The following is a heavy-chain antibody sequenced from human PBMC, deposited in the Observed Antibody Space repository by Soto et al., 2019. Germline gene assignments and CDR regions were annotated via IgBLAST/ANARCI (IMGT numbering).Heavy chain of an antibody. Sequence: PSETLSLTSTVSGNSMGSGGYYWSWIRQHPGKGLEWIGYSYXSGSPFYNPSLKSRITISVDTYKNQFCVKLSSVTAADTAVYYCAGTRAYYFDYWGQGTLVTSPQ. V-gene: IGHV4-31*03. CDR3: AGTRAYYFDY. CDR2: SYXSGSP. CDR1: GNSMGSGGYY. J-gene: IGHJ4*02.